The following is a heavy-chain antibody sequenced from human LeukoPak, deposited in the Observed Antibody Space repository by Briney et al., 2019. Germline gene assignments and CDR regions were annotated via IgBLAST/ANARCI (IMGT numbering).Heavy chain of an antibody. D-gene: IGHD2-2*01. CDR3: AKDLGGYCSSTSCYAGDY. Sequence: GGSLRLSCAASGFTFSSYSMNWVRQAPGKGLEWVSSISSSSSYIYYADSVKGRFTISRDNSKNTLYLQMNSLRAEDTAVYYCAKDLGGYCSSTSCYAGDYWGQGTLVTVSS. CDR2: ISSSSSYI. J-gene: IGHJ4*02. V-gene: IGHV3-21*01. CDR1: GFTFSSYS.